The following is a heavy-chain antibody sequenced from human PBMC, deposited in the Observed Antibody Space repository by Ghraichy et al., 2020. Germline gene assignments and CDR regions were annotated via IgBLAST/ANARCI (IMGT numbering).Heavy chain of an antibody. V-gene: IGHV1-24*01. CDR1: GYTLTELS. J-gene: IGHJ4*02. CDR3: ATGPLGWELLAGPQDY. Sequence: ASVKVSCKVSGYTLTELSMHWVRQAPGKGLEWMGGFDPEDGETIYAQKFQGRVTMTEDTSTDTAYMELSSLRSEDTAVYYCATGPLGWELLAGPQDYWGQGTLVTVSS. CDR2: FDPEDGET. D-gene: IGHD1-26*01.